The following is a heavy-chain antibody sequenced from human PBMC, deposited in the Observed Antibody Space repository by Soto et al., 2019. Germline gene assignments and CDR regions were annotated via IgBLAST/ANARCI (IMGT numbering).Heavy chain of an antibody. D-gene: IGHD6-13*01. Sequence: VQLVESGGGSVEPGGSLRLSCATAGFTFANAWMNWIRQAPGMGLEWVGRIKSKNDGETTDYAAAGKGRFTISRDDAERTVYLEMASLKSEDTAVYYCASPERWAPAARGYWCQGALVTVSS. CDR1: GFTFANAW. V-gene: IGHV3-15*07. CDR3: ASPERWAPAARGY. J-gene: IGHJ4*02. CDR2: IKSKNDGETT.